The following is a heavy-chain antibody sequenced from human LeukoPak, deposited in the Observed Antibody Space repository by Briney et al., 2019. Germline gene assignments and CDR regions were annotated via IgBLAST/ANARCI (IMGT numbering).Heavy chain of an antibody. CDR2: INPNSCGT. CDR3: ARVYDYIWGSYRYDAFDI. CDR1: GYTFTGYY. V-gene: IGHV1-2*02. Sequence: ASVKVSCKASGYTFTGYYMHWVRQAPGQGLEWMGWINPNSCGTNYAQKLQGRVTMTRDTSISTAYMELSRLRSDDTAVYYCARVYDYIWGSYRYDAFDIWGQGTMVTVSS. D-gene: IGHD3-16*02. J-gene: IGHJ3*02.